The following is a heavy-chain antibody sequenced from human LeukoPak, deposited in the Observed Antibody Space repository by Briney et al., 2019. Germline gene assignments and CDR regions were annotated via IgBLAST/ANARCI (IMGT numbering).Heavy chain of an antibody. V-gene: IGHV3-7*01. D-gene: IGHD2-15*01. J-gene: IGHJ3*01. Sequence: GGSLRLSCAASGFTFSSYWMSWVRQAPGKGAEWVANIKRDGSEKYYVDSVRGRFTISRDNAKNSLYLQMNSLRAEDTAVYYCARAPLGRYCSGGSCDSSSGAVDFWGQGTMVTVSS. CDR3: ARAPLGRYCSGGSCDSSSGAVDF. CDR1: GFTFSSYW. CDR2: IKRDGSEK.